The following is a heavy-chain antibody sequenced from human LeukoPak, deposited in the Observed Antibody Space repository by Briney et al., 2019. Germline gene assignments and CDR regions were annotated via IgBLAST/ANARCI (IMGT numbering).Heavy chain of an antibody. D-gene: IGHD3-3*01. Sequence: ASVKVSCKASGYTFTSYGISWVRQAPGQGHEWMGWISAYNGNTNYAQKLQGRVTMTTDTSTSTAYMELRSLRSDDTAVYYCARDPVRFLEWLSYNWFDPWGQGTLVTVSS. V-gene: IGHV1-18*01. CDR1: GYTFTSYG. CDR3: ARDPVRFLEWLSYNWFDP. J-gene: IGHJ5*02. CDR2: ISAYNGNT.